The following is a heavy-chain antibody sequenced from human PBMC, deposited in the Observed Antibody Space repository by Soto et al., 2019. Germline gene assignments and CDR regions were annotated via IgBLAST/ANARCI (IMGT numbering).Heavy chain of an antibody. J-gene: IGHJ5*02. Sequence: SVKVSCKASGGTFSSYAISWVRQAPGQGLEWMGGIIPIFGTANYAQRFQGRVTITVDESTSTAYMELSSLRSEDTAVYYCERRDSDSSRYYNWFDPWGQVTLVTVSS. CDR1: GGTFSSYA. CDR3: ERRDSDSSRYYNWFDP. V-gene: IGHV1-69*13. D-gene: IGHD3-22*01. CDR2: IIPIFGTA.